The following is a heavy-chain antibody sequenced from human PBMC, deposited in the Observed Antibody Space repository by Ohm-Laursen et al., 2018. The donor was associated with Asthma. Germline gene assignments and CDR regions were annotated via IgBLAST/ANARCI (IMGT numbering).Heavy chain of an antibody. CDR3: ARFGRDYRSHGLDV. CDR1: GFTFSSYG. J-gene: IGHJ6*02. V-gene: IGHV3-21*04. Sequence: SLRLSCAASGFTFSSYGMHWVRQAPGKGLEWVSTISSNSAYIYYADSVKGRITISRDNAKNSLYLQMNSLRAEDTAVYYCARFGRDYRSHGLDVWGQGTTVTVSS. CDR2: ISSNSAYI. D-gene: IGHD4-11*01.